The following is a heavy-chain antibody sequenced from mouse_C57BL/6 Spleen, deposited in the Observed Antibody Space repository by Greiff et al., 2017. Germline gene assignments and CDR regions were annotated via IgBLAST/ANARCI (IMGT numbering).Heavy chain of an antibody. V-gene: IGHV1-20*01. D-gene: IGHD2-4*01. CDR3: ARDDYGEGYYAMDY. Sequence: VQLKESGPELVKPGDSVKISCKASGYSFTGYFMNWVMQSNGKSLEWIGRINPYNGDTFYNQKFKGKATLTVDKSSSTAHMELRSLTSEDSAVYYCARDDYGEGYYAMDYWGQGTSVTVSS. J-gene: IGHJ4*01. CDR1: GYSFTGYF. CDR2: INPYNGDT.